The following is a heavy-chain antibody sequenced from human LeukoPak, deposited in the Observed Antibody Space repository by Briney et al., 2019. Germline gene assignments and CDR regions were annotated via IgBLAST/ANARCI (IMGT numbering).Heavy chain of an antibody. V-gene: IGHV4-34*01. D-gene: IGHD3-16*02. Sequence: SGTLSLTCAVYGGSFSGYYWSWIRQPPGKGLEWIGEINHSGSTNYNPSLKSRVTISVDTSKNQFSLKLSSVTAADTAVYYCARGHSYYDYVWGSYPFDYWGQGTLVTVSS. CDR2: INHSGST. J-gene: IGHJ4*02. CDR3: ARGHSYYDYVWGSYPFDY. CDR1: GGSFSGYY.